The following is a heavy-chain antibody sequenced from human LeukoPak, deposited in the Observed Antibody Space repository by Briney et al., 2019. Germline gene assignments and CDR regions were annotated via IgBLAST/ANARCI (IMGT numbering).Heavy chain of an antibody. Sequence: GASVKVSCKASGYTFTGYYMHWVRQAPGQGLEWMGIINPSGGSTSYAQKFQGRVTMTRDMSTSTVYMELSSLRSEDTAVYYCALSGSYYGVFDYWGQGTLVTVSS. CDR2: INPSGGST. V-gene: IGHV1-46*01. J-gene: IGHJ4*02. D-gene: IGHD1-26*01. CDR3: ALSGSYYGVFDY. CDR1: GYTFTGYY.